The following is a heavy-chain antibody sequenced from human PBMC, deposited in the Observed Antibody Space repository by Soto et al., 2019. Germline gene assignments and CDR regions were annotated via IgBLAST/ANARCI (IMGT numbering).Heavy chain of an antibody. CDR3: VKGSRASRPYYFDH. D-gene: IGHD3-16*01. CDR1: GFTFSSCA. V-gene: IGHV3-23*01. CDR2: INGGGDSK. Sequence: GGSLRLSCAASGFTFSSCAMSWVRQAPGKGLEWVTAINGGGDSKYTSDSVRGRFTISRDNSKDTLFLQMNSVRAEDTAVYYCVKGSRASRPYYFDHWGQGALVTVSS. J-gene: IGHJ4*02.